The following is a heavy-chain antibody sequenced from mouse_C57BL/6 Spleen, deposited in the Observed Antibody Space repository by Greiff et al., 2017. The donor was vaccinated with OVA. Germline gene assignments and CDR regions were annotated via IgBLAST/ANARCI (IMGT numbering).Heavy chain of an antibody. CDR2: ISDGGSYT. D-gene: IGHD3-3*01. V-gene: IGHV5-4*01. J-gene: IGHJ2*01. CDR1: GFTFSSYA. CDR3: ARDHGAGVDY. Sequence: VQLKESGGGLVKPGGSLKLSCAASGFTFSSYAMSWVRQTPEKRLEWVATISDGGSYTYYPDNVKGRFTISRDNAKNNLYLQMSHLKSEDTAMYYCARDHGAGVDYWGQGTTLTVSS.